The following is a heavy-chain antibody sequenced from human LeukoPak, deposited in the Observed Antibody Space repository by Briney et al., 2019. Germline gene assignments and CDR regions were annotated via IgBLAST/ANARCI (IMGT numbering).Heavy chain of an antibody. V-gene: IGHV4-30-2*05. D-gene: IGHD1-1*01. J-gene: IGHJ6*02. CDR3: ARVANWNDDYYGMDV. CDR2: IYHSGST. CDR1: GGSISSGGYS. Sequence: SETLSLTCAVSGGSISSGGYSWSWTRQPPGKGLEWIGYIYHSGSTYYNPSLKSRVTISVDTSKNQFSLKLSSVTAADTAVYYCARVANWNDDYYGMDVWGQGTTVTVSS.